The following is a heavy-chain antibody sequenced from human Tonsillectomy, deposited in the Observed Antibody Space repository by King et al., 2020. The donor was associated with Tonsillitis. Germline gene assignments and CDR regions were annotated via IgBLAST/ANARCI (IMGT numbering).Heavy chain of an antibody. CDR1: GYTFTGYY. D-gene: IGHD3-22*01. CDR2: INPNSGGT. V-gene: IGHV1-2*02. CDR3: AGVCRGISHTFYYDGSGFSYYYYGMDV. J-gene: IGHJ6*02. Sequence: VQLVESGAEVKKPGASVKVSCKASGYTFTGYYMHWVRQAPGQGLEWMGWINPNSGGTNYAQKFQGRVTMTGDTSNSTAYMELSRLRSDDTAVDYCAGVCRGISHTFYYDGSGFSYYYYGMDVWGQGTTVTVSS.